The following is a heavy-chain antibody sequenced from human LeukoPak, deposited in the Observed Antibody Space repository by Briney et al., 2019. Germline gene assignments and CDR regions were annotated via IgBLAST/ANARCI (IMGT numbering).Heavy chain of an antibody. V-gene: IGHV4-4*07. CDR1: GGSISSYY. J-gene: IGHJ6*03. CDR2: IYTSGST. Sequence: SETLSLTCTVSGGSISSYYWSWIRQPAGKGLEWIGRIYTSGSTTYNPSLKSRVTMSVDTSKNQFSLKLSSVTAADTAVYYCARVISDGVYYYYYMDVWGKGTTVTVSS. D-gene: IGHD3/OR15-3a*01. CDR3: ARVISDGVYYYYYMDV.